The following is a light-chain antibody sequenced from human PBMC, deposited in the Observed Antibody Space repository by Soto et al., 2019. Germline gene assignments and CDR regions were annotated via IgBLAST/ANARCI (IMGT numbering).Light chain of an antibody. CDR1: QGISNH. V-gene: IGKV1-9*01. Sequence: IQLTQSPSSLSASVGHRVTITYRASQGISNHLAWYQQKPWKAPKLLIYAASTLKGGVPSRFSGSGSGTDFTLTISSLQPEDFATYFCQQLHGYPITFGQGTRLEIK. CDR2: AAS. CDR3: QQLHGYPIT. J-gene: IGKJ5*01.